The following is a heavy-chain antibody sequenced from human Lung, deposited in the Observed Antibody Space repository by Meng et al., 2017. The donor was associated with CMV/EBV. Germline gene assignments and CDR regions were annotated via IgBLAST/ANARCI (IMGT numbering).Heavy chain of an antibody. CDR1: GGSFSGYY. D-gene: IGHD3-10*01. CDR3: ARSDGGPPRITMVRGVIINAFDI. V-gene: IGHV4-34*09. J-gene: IGHJ3*02. Sequence: SXTXSLXCAVYGGSFSGYYWSWIRQPPGKGLEWIGYIYYSGSTYYNPSLKSRVTISVDTSKNQFSLKLSSVTAADTAVYYCARSDGGPPRITMVRGVIINAFDIXGQGXMVTVSS. CDR2: IYYSGST.